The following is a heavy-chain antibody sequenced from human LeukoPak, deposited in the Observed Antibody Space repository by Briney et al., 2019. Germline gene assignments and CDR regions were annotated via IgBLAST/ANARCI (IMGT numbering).Heavy chain of an antibody. V-gene: IGHV4-59*08. D-gene: IGHD3-22*01. CDR1: GGSFSGYY. Sequence: SETLSLTCAVYGGSFSGYYWSWIRQPPGKGLEWIGYIYYSGSTNYNPSLKSRVTISVDTSKNQFSLKLSSVTAADTAVYYCARRYYDRSYFDYWGQGTLVTVSS. CDR3: ARRYYDRSYFDY. CDR2: IYYSGST. J-gene: IGHJ4*02.